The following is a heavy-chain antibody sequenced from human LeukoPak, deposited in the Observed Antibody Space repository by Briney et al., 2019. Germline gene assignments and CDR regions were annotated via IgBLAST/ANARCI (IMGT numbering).Heavy chain of an antibody. D-gene: IGHD3-22*01. Sequence: GGSLRLSCAASGFTFSSYAMSWVRQAPGKGLEWVSAISGSGGNTYYADSVKGRFTISRDNSKNTLHLQMNSLRAEDTAVYYCAKGLYYYDSSAPDAFDIWGQGTMVTVSS. V-gene: IGHV3-23*01. CDR1: GFTFSSYA. CDR3: AKGLYYYDSSAPDAFDI. J-gene: IGHJ3*02. CDR2: ISGSGGNT.